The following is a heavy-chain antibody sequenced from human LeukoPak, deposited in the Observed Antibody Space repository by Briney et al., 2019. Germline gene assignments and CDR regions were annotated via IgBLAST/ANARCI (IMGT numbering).Heavy chain of an antibody. V-gene: IGHV4-34*01. CDR1: GGSFSGYY. CDR3: ARVHFNFGSGPLIDYFDF. D-gene: IGHD6-19*01. Sequence: SETLSLTCAVYGGSFSGYYWSWIRQPPGKGLEWIGEINHSGSTNYNPSLKSRVTISVDTSKNQFSLKLSSVTAADTAVYYCARVHFNFGSGPLIDYFDFWGQGTMVVVSS. J-gene: IGHJ3*01. CDR2: INHSGST.